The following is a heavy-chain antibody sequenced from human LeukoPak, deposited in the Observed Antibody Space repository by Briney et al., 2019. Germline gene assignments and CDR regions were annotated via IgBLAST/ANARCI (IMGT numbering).Heavy chain of an antibody. CDR3: AKDSRGANFFGDFDY. CDR1: GFTFSFYG. Sequence: QTGGSLRLSCAASGFTFSFYGMHWVRQAPGKGLEWVALISNDGSKTYYADSVKGRFTISRDNPKNTVYLQVSSLRADDTAVYYCAKDSRGANFFGDFDYWGQGTLVTVSS. V-gene: IGHV3-33*06. CDR2: ISNDGSKT. D-gene: IGHD3-10*01. J-gene: IGHJ4*02.